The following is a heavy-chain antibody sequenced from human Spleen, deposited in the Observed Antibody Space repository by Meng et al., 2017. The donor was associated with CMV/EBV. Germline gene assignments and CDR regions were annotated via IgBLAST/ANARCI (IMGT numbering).Heavy chain of an antibody. D-gene: IGHD3-3*01. V-gene: IGHV3-30-3*01. CDR1: GYTFSSYA. Sequence: SCKASGYTFSSYAMHWVRQAPGKGLEWVAVISYDGSNKYYADSVKGRFTISRDNSKNTLYLQMNSLRAEDTAVYYCARDNTILRYFDYWGQGTLVTVSS. J-gene: IGHJ4*02. CDR2: ISYDGSNK. CDR3: ARDNTILRYFDY.